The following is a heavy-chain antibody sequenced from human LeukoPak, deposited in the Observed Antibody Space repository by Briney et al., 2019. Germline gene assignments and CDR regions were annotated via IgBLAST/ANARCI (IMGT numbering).Heavy chain of an antibody. J-gene: IGHJ4*02. V-gene: IGHV3-23*01. CDR3: ARKVAAPDY. CDR2: ISGGGVST. Sequence: TGGSLRLSCAASGFIFSSYGMSWVRQAPEKGLQWVSAISGGGVSTYYADSVRGRLTISRDNSKNTLYLQMNSLRAEDTAVYYCARKVAAPDYWGQGTLVTVSS. CDR1: GFIFSSYG. D-gene: IGHD5-12*01.